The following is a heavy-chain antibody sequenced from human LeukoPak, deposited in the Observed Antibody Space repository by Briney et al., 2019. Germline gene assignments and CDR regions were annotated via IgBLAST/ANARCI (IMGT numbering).Heavy chain of an antibody. CDR2: TYYRSKWYN. D-gene: IGHD6-19*01. Sequence: SQSLSLTCAISGDSVSSKSATWNWIRQSPSRGLEWLGKTYYRSKWYNDSAVSVTSRITISPDTSKNQFSLQLNSVTPEDTAVYYCARDPRVSAGWQFDYWGQGTLVTVSS. J-gene: IGHJ4*02. CDR3: ARDPRVSAGWQFDY. CDR1: GDSVSSKSAT. V-gene: IGHV6-1*01.